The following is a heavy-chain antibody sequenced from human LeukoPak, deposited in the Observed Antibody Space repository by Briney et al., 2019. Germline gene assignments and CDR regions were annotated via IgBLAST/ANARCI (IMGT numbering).Heavy chain of an antibody. Sequence: GESLKISCKGSGYSSTSYWLGWVRQMPGKGLEWMGIIYPGDSDTRYSPSFQGQVTISADKSISTAYLQWSSLKASDTAMYYCATRSSGYYDIFDYWGQGTLVTVSS. J-gene: IGHJ4*02. D-gene: IGHD3-22*01. V-gene: IGHV5-51*01. CDR3: ATRSSGYYDIFDY. CDR1: GYSSTSYW. CDR2: IYPGDSDT.